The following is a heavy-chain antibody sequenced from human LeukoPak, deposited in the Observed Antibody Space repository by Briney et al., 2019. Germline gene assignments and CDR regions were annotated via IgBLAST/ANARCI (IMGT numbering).Heavy chain of an antibody. Sequence: SETLSLTCAVYGGSFGGYYWSWIRQPPGKGLEWLGEVNDSGNTNYYPSLKSRVSISLDTSKNQFSLKLRSVTAADTAVYYCARHSHYSDSSGYSAWGQGTLVTVSS. D-gene: IGHD3-22*01. J-gene: IGHJ5*02. CDR2: VNDSGNT. V-gene: IGHV4-34*01. CDR3: ARHSHYSDSSGYSA. CDR1: GGSFGGYY.